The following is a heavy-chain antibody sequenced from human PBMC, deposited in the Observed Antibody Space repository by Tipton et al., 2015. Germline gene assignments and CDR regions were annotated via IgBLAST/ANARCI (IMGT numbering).Heavy chain of an antibody. V-gene: IGHV4-38-2*01. CDR1: AYSISSDYY. CDR3: ARTDALGHFDY. Sequence: LRLSCAVSAYSISSDYYWGWIRQPPGKGLEWIGSISHSGNTYYNPSLKSRLTISVDTSKNQFSLRLSSVTAADTAVYFCARTDALGHFDYWGLGTLVTVSS. CDR2: ISHSGNT. J-gene: IGHJ4*02. D-gene: IGHD2-8*01.